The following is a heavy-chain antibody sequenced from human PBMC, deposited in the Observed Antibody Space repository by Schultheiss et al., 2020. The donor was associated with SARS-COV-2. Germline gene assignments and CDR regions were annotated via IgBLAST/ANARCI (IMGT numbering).Heavy chain of an antibody. CDR3: ARTAMVFFDY. CDR2: ILYDGTKK. J-gene: IGHJ4*02. D-gene: IGHD5-18*01. CDR1: GFTFTSYG. V-gene: IGHV3-33*01. Sequence: GGSLRLSCAASGFTFTSYGMHWVRQAPGKGLEWVAVILYDGTKKYYVDSVKGRFTISRDNAKNTLYLQMNSLRAEDTAVYYCARTAMVFFDYWGQGTLVTVSS.